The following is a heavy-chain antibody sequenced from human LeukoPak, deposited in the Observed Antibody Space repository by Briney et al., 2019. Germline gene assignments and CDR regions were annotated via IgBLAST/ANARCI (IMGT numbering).Heavy chain of an antibody. CDR2: IIPIFGTA. J-gene: IGHJ6*02. Sequence: SVTVSCKASGGTFSSYAISWVRQAPGQGLEWMGGIIPIFGTANYAQKFQGRVTITADESTSTAYMELSSLRSEDTAVYYCAVTGTTSEASYYYYYGMDVWGQGTTVTVSS. CDR1: GGTFSSYA. CDR3: AVTGTTSEASYYYYYGMDV. D-gene: IGHD1-7*01. V-gene: IGHV1-69*13.